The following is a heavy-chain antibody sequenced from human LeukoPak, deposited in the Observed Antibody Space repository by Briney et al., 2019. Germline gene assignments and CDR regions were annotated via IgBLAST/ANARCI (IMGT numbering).Heavy chain of an antibody. CDR1: GFTFSSYS. J-gene: IGHJ4*02. V-gene: IGHV3-48*01. CDR3: AREGYYGSGSPPSLYFDY. CDR2: ITRSSSAK. Sequence: GGSLRLSCVASGFTFSSYSMNWVRQAPGKGLEWVSYITRSSSAKFYADSVKGRFTISRDNSRSTLYLQMNSLRPEDTAIYYCAREGYYGSGSPPSLYFDYWGQGTLVTVSS. D-gene: IGHD3-10*01.